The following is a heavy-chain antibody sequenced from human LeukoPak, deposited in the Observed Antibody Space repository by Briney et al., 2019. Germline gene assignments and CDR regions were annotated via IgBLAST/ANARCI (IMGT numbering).Heavy chain of an antibody. CDR1: GYTFTSYG. D-gene: IGHD3-22*01. CDR2: LRAYNGNT. J-gene: IGHJ4*02. CDR3: ASYTYYYDSSGLPDY. V-gene: IGHV1-18*01. Sequence: ASVKVSCQGSGYTFTSYGITWVGQAPGQGREWIGWLRAYNGNTNYAQKLQGRVTMTTDTSTSTTYMELRSLRSDDTAVYYCASYTYYYDSSGLPDYWGQGTLVAVSS.